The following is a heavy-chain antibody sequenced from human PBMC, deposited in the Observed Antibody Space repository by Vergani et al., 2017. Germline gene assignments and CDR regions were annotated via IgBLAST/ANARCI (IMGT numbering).Heavy chain of an antibody. CDR1: GYTFTGYY. J-gene: IGHJ4*02. D-gene: IGHD2-15*01. CDR3: ARDVRYCSGGSCYYFDY. V-gene: IGHV1-2*02. Sequence: QVQLVQSGAEVKKPGASVKVSCKASGYTFTGYYMHWVRQAPGQGLEWMGWINPNSGGTNYAQKFQGRVTMTRDTSISTAYMELSRLRSDDTAVYYCARDVRYCSGGSCYYFDYWGQGTLVTVSS. CDR2: INPNSGGT.